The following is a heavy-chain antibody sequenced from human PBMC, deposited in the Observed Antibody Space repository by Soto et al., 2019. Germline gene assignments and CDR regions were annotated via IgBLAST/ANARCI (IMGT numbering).Heavy chain of an antibody. CDR3: ARGLRTGNYEMDA. V-gene: IGHV1-69*13. D-gene: IGHD3-3*01. Sequence: SVKVSCKASGGTFDNYAVSWVRQAPGQGLEWMGGIIPMFETVNYAQRFQGRLTIAADESTSTAYMELTSLTSADTAIYFCARGLRTGNYEMDAWGQGTTVTVSS. J-gene: IGHJ6*02. CDR2: IIPMFETV. CDR1: GGTFDNYA.